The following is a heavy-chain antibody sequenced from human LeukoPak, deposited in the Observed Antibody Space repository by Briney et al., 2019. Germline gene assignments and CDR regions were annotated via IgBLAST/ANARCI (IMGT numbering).Heavy chain of an antibody. J-gene: IGHJ4*02. Sequence: PGRSLRLSCAASGFTFSSYAMSWVRQAPGKGLEWVSAISGSGGSTYYADSVKGRFTISRDNSKNTLYLQMNSLRAEDTAVYYCAKALSTMTTVTVRFDYWGQGTLVTVPS. CDR1: GFTFSSYA. D-gene: IGHD4-11*01. CDR3: AKALSTMTTVTVRFDY. V-gene: IGHV3-23*01. CDR2: ISGSGGST.